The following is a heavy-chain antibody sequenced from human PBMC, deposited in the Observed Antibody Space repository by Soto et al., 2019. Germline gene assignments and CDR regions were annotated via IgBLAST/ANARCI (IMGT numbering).Heavy chain of an antibody. Sequence: QVQLVQSGAEVKKPGSSVKVSCKDSGGTFSTYSMFWVRQAPGQGLEWMGRIIPMLGVRNYAQRFQDRVTIPADKSTATAAMELSSLRSEDTALYYCTIGSWSGEVFDIWGQGTMVTVSS. CDR3: TIGSWSGEVFDI. V-gene: IGHV1-69*02. CDR1: GGTFSTYS. D-gene: IGHD2-21*01. J-gene: IGHJ3*02. CDR2: IIPMLGVR.